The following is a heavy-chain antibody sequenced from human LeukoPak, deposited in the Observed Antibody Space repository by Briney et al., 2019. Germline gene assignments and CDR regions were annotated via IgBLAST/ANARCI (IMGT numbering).Heavy chain of an antibody. J-gene: IGHJ3*02. V-gene: IGHV3-7*03. CDR1: GFDFSDYY. Sequence: SGGSLRLSCAASGFDFSDYYMSWIRQAPGKGLEWVANIKEDGSEKNYVDSVKGRFTISRDNSKNTLYLQMNSLRAEDTAVYYCAKTYSSGWYRRDAFDIWGQGTMVTVSS. CDR2: IKEDGSEK. D-gene: IGHD6-19*01. CDR3: AKTYSSGWYRRDAFDI.